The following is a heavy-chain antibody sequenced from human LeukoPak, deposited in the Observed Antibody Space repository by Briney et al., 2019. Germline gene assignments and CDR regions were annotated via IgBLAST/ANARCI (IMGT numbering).Heavy chain of an antibody. J-gene: IGHJ4*02. CDR1: KSIFSTYW. CDR2: IKKYGSEQ. Sequence: GGSLRLSCAASKSIFSTYWMHWVRQAPGKGLEWVASIKKYGSEQYYVDSVKGRFTISRDNAKDSVYLQMNSLRAEDTAVYYCARDLGASGSFDYWGQGTLVTVSS. D-gene: IGHD1-26*01. CDR3: ARDLGASGSFDY. V-gene: IGHV3-7*04.